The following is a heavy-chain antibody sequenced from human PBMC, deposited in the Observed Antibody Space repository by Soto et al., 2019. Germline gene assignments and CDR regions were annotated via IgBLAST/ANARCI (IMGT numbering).Heavy chain of an antibody. J-gene: IGHJ5*02. V-gene: IGHV4-39*01. D-gene: IGHD6-6*01. CDR3: ARHRARNWFDP. CDR1: GGSISSSSYY. Sequence: SETLSLTCIVSGGSISSSSYYWGWIRQPPGKGLEWIGSIYYSGSTYYNPSLKSRVTISVDTSKNQFSLKLSSVTAADTAVFCCARHRARNWFDPRGQGTLGTVSS. CDR2: IYYSGST.